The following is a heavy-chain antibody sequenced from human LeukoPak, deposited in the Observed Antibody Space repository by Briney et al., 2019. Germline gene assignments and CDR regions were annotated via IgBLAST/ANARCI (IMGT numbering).Heavy chain of an antibody. D-gene: IGHD3-22*01. CDR3: ARDPSQVYYDSSGYFDY. Sequence: PGGSLRLSCAASGFTFDEYGMSWVRQAPGKGLEWVSGINWNGGSTGYADSVKGRFTISRDNAKNSLYLQMNSLRAEDTAVYYCARDPSQVYYDSSGYFDYWGQGTLVTVSS. V-gene: IGHV3-20*04. J-gene: IGHJ4*02. CDR2: INWNGGST. CDR1: GFTFDEYG.